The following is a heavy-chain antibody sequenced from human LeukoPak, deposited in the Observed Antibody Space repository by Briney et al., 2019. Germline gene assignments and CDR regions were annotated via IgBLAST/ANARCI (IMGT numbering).Heavy chain of an antibody. Sequence: SETLSLTCTVSGYSISSGYYWGWIRQPPGKGLEWIGSINHSGSTYYNPSLKSRVTISVDTSKNQFSLKLSSVTAADTAVYYCARDGTWEYDSSGYYYLPYFDYWGQGTLVTVSS. J-gene: IGHJ4*02. CDR1: GYSISSGYY. CDR3: ARDGTWEYDSSGYYYLPYFDY. CDR2: INHSGST. V-gene: IGHV4-38-2*02. D-gene: IGHD3-22*01.